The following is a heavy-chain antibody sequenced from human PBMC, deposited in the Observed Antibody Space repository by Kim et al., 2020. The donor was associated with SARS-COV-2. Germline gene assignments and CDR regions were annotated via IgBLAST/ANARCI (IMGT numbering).Heavy chain of an antibody. CDR1: GGSFSGYY. J-gene: IGHJ6*02. Sequence: SETLSLTCAVYGGSFSGYYWSWIRQPPGKGLEWIGEINHSGSTNYNPSLKSRVTISVDTSKNQFSLKLSSVTAADTAVYYCARAYMVRGVYYYYGMDVWGQGTTVTVSS. CDR3: ARAYMVRGVYYYYGMDV. D-gene: IGHD3-10*01. V-gene: IGHV4-34*01. CDR2: INHSGST.